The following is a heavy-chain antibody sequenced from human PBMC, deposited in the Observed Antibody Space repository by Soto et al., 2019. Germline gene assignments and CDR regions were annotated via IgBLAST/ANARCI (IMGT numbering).Heavy chain of an antibody. CDR1: GGTFSSYA. J-gene: IGHJ5*02. CDR3: ARPGIAVAGLGWFDP. D-gene: IGHD6-19*01. Sequence: SVKVSCKASGGTFSSYAIIWVRQAPGQGLEWMGGIIPIFGTANYAQKFQGRVTITADESTSTAYMELSSLRSEDTAVYYCARPGIAVAGLGWFDPWGQGTLVTVSS. V-gene: IGHV1-69*13. CDR2: IIPIFGTA.